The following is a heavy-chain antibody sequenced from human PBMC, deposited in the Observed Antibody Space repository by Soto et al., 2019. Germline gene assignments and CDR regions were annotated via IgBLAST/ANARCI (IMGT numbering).Heavy chain of an antibody. CDR1: GYSFTSYW. V-gene: IGHV5-10-1*01. CDR3: ARQETDGYSWHGYYGMDV. D-gene: IGHD5-18*01. Sequence: PGETLKISCKGSGYSFTSYWISWVRQMPGKGLEWMGRIDPSDSYTNYSPSFQGHVTISADKSISTAYLQWSSLKASDTAMYYCARQETDGYSWHGYYGMDVWGQGTTVTVSS. J-gene: IGHJ6*02. CDR2: IDPSDSYT.